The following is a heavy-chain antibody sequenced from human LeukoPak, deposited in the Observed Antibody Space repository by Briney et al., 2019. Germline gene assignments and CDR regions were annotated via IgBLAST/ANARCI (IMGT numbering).Heavy chain of an antibody. CDR3: AKDRLAEYQLLYDGMDV. D-gene: IGHD2-2*02. J-gene: IGHJ6*02. CDR2: INPNSGGT. V-gene: IGHV1-2*02. CDR1: GYTFTGYY. Sequence: ASVKVSCKASGYTFTGYYMHWVRQAPGQGLEWMGWINPNSGGTNYAQKFQGRVTMTRDTSISTAYMELSRLRSDDTAVYYCAKDRLAEYQLLYDGMDVWGQGTTVTVSS.